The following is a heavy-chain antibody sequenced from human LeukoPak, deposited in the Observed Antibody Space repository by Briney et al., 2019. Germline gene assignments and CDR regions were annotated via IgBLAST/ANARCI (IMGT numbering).Heavy chain of an antibody. CDR3: ATKQWLAPPPDS. Sequence: GGSLRLSCAASGFTFSKYWVLWVRHAPGKGLESVSRINTDGTVTTYADSVKGRFTVSRDNADNTMFLQMNSVRDEDAAVYYCATKQWLAPPPDSWGQGTPVTVSS. V-gene: IGHV3-74*01. D-gene: IGHD6-19*01. J-gene: IGHJ4*02. CDR1: GFTFSKYW. CDR2: INTDGTVT.